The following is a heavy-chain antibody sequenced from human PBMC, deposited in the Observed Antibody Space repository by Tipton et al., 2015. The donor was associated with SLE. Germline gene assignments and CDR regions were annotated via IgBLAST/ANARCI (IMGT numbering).Heavy chain of an antibody. CDR2: IYHSGST. CDR3: ARGEVAGPALGY. J-gene: IGHJ4*02. D-gene: IGHD6-19*01. V-gene: IGHV4-59*01. CDR1: GDSIRSYY. Sequence: TLSLTCTVSGDSIRSYYWSWIRQPPRKGLEWIGYIYHSGSTNYNPSLKSRVTISVDTSKNQFSLKLSSVTAADTAVYYCARGEVAGPALGYWGQGTLVTVSS.